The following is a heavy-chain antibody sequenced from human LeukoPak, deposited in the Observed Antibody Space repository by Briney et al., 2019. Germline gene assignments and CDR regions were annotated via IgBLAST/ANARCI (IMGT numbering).Heavy chain of an antibody. CDR1: GGSISSSSYY. V-gene: IGHV4-39*01. J-gene: IGHJ5*02. CDR2: IYYSGST. Sequence: KPSETLSLTCTVSGGSISSSSYYWGWIRQPPGKGLEWIGSIYYSGSTYYNPSLKSRVTISVDTSKNQFSLKLSSVTAADTAVYYCARLNRGWFDPWGQGTLVTVSS. CDR3: ARLNRGWFDP.